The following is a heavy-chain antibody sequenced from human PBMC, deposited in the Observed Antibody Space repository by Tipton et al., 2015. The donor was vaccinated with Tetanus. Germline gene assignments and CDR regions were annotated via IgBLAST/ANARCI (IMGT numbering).Heavy chain of an antibody. CDR3: ARTFFISGSRIRGGCPFDV. J-gene: IGHJ3*01. V-gene: IGHV4-39*01. Sequence: TLSLTCNVSGDSITNKDYYWGWIRQPPGQGLEWLATVYYIGSTYYNPSLKSRLSISVAPSRNLFSLRLRTLTAADTAIYYCARTFFISGSRIRGGCPFDVWGQGTLVTVSS. D-gene: IGHD6-19*01. CDR1: GDSITNKDYY. CDR2: VYYIGST.